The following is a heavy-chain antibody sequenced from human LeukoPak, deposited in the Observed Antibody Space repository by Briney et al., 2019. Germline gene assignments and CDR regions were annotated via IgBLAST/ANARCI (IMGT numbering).Heavy chain of an antibody. CDR2: ISSSSSYI. V-gene: IGHV3-21*01. J-gene: IGHJ4*02. CDR1: GFTFSSYA. Sequence: GGSLRLSCAASGFTFSSYAMSWVRQAPGKGLEWVSSISSSSSYIYYADSVKGRFTISRDNAKNSLYLQMNSLRAEDTAVYYCARTTDYDYVWGSYRYTGYFDYWGQGTLVTVSS. CDR3: ARTTDYDYVWGSYRYTGYFDY. D-gene: IGHD3-16*02.